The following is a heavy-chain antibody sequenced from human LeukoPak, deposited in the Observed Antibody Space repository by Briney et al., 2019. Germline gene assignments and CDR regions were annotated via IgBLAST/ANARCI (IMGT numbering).Heavy chain of an antibody. J-gene: IGHJ6*03. Sequence: ASVKVSCKASGYTFTGYYMHWVRQAPGQGLEWMGWINPNSGGTNYAQKFQGRVTMTRDTSISTAYMELSRLRSDDTAVYYCATADYYDSSGYYSVYYYYMDVWGKGTTVTVSS. CDR1: GYTFTGYY. CDR2: INPNSGGT. CDR3: ATADYYDSSGYYSVYYYYMDV. D-gene: IGHD3-22*01. V-gene: IGHV1-2*02.